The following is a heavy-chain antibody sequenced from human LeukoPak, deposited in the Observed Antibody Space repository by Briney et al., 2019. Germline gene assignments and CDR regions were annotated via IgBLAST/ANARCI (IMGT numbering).Heavy chain of an antibody. CDR3: ARHVMNGYDSHFDY. Sequence: SETLSLTCTVSGGSISSSSYYWGWLRQPPGKGLEWIGSIYYSGSTYYNPSLKSRVTISVDTSKNQFSLKLSSVTAADTAVYYCARHVMNGYDSHFDYWGQGTLVTVSS. CDR1: GGSISSSSYY. J-gene: IGHJ4*02. V-gene: IGHV4-39*01. D-gene: IGHD5-12*01. CDR2: IYYSGST.